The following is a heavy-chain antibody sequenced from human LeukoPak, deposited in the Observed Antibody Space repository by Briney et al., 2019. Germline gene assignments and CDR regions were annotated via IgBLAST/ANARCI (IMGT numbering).Heavy chain of an antibody. Sequence: PGGSLRLSCAASGFTFSSYAMSWVRQAPGKGLEWVSAISGSGGSTHYADSVKGRFTISRDNSKNTLYLQMNSLRAEDTAVYYCAKGGYDSSGYYSHYYGMDVWGQGTTVTVSS. CDR3: AKGGYDSSGYYSHYYGMDV. D-gene: IGHD3-22*01. J-gene: IGHJ6*02. CDR2: ISGSGGST. CDR1: GFTFSSYA. V-gene: IGHV3-23*01.